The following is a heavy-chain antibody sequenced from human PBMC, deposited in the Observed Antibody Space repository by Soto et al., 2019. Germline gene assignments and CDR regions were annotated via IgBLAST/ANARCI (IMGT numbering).Heavy chain of an antibody. CDR2: IYYSGST. CDR3: ARHPSNFWFDP. V-gene: IGHV4-30-4*01. D-gene: IGHD4-4*01. Sequence: SETLSLTCTVSGVSISSGDYYWSWIRQPPGKGLEWIGYIYYSGSTYSNPSLKSRVTVSVDTSKNQFSLKLSSVTAADTAVYYCARHPSNFWFDPWGQGTLVTAPQ. J-gene: IGHJ5*02. CDR1: GVSISSGDYY.